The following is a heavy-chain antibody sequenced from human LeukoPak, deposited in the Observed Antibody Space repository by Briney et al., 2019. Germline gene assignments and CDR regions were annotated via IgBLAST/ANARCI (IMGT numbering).Heavy chain of an antibody. D-gene: IGHD5-24*01. V-gene: IGHV1-2*02. CDR2: INPNSGGT. CDR3: ARVLRRDGYNRFFDY. J-gene: IGHJ4*02. CDR1: GYTFTGYY. Sequence: GASVKVSCKASGYTFTGYYIHWVRQAPGQGLEWMGWINPNSGGTNSAQQFQGRVTMTRDTPITKAYMELSRLRSDDTAVYYCARVLRRDGYNRFFDYWGQGTLVTVSS.